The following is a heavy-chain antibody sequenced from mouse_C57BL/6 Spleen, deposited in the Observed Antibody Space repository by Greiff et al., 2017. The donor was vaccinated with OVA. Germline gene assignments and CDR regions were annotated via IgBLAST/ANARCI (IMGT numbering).Heavy chain of an antibody. V-gene: IGHV1-61*01. Sequence: QVQLQQPGAELVRPGSSVKLSCKASGYTFTSYWMAWVKQRPGQGLEWIGNIYPSDSETHYNQKFKDKATLTVDKSSSTAYMQLSSLTSEDSAVYYCARSGYGSSYPLVYFDVWGTGTTVTVSS. J-gene: IGHJ1*03. CDR1: GYTFTSYW. CDR3: ARSGYGSSYPLVYFDV. D-gene: IGHD1-1*01. CDR2: IYPSDSET.